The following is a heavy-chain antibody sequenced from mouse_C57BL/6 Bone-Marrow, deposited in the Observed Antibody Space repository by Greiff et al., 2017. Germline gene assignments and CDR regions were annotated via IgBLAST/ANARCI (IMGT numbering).Heavy chain of an antibody. J-gene: IGHJ4*01. CDR3: ARDYYSNYLGY. CDR2: IYPRSGNT. D-gene: IGHD2-5*01. V-gene: IGHV1-81*01. CDR1: GYTFTSYG. Sequence: VQGVESGAELARPGASVKLSCKASGYTFTSYGISWVKQRTGQGLEWIGEIYPRSGNTYYNEKFKGKATLTADKASSTAYMELRSLTSEDSAVYFCARDYYSNYLGYWGQGTSVTVSS.